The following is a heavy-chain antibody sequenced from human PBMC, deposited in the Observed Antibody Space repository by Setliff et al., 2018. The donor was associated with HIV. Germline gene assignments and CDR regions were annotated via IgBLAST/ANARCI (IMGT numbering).Heavy chain of an antibody. Sequence: SETLSLTCTVSGGSISSDVYYWGWIRQPPGKALEWIGDIHYTGSTHYNMSLTSRVTMSVDTSKNQFSLGLNSVTAADTAVYYCARRGEDCSRTSCYAFDVWAQGAMVTVSS. V-gene: IGHV4-39*01. CDR1: GGSISSDVYY. CDR2: IHYTGST. J-gene: IGHJ3*01. CDR3: ARRGEDCSRTSCYAFDV. D-gene: IGHD2-2*01.